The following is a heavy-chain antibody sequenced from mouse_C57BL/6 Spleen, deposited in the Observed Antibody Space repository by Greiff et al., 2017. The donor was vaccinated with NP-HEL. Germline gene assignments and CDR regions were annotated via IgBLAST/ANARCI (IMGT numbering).Heavy chain of an antibody. V-gene: IGHV1-15*01. J-gene: IGHJ2*01. Sequence: QVQLQQSGAELVRPGASVTLSCKASGYTFTDYEMHWVKQTPVHGLEWIGAIDPETGGTAYNQKFKGKAILTADKSSSTAYMQLSSLTSEDSAVYYCTREGILRRYFDYWGQGTTLTVSS. CDR2: IDPETGGT. CDR3: TREGILRRYFDY. CDR1: GYTFTDYE. D-gene: IGHD1-1*01.